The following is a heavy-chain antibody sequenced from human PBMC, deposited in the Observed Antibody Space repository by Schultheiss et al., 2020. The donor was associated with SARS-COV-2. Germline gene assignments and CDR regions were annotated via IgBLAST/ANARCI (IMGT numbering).Heavy chain of an antibody. CDR1: GGTFSSYA. J-gene: IGHJ4*02. D-gene: IGHD3-3*01. CDR3: AATYDFWSGSY. V-gene: IGHV1-69*05. Sequence: SVKVSCKASGGTFSSYAISWVRQAPGQGLDWMGGIIPIFGTANYAQKFQERVTITRDMSTSTAYMELSSLRSEDTAVYYCAATYDFWSGSYWGQGTLVTVSS. CDR2: IIPIFGTA.